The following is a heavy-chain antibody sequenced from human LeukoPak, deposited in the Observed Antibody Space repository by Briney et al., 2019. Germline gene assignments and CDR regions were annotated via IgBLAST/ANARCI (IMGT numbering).Heavy chain of an antibody. CDR3: AKNSGTYFY. CDR2: ISYDGSNK. J-gene: IGHJ4*02. D-gene: IGHD1-26*01. V-gene: IGHV3-30*04. Sequence: GGSLRLSCAASGFTFSSYAMHWVRQAPGKGLEWVAVISYDGSNKYYADSVKGRFTISRDNSENTVYLQMDSLRADDTALYYCAKNSGTYFYWGQGTRVTVSS. CDR1: GFTFSSYA.